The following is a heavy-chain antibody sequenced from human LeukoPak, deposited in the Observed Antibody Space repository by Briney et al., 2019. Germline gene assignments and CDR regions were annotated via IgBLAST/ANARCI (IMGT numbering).Heavy chain of an antibody. D-gene: IGHD4-17*01. CDR2: ISGSSGLT. V-gene: IGHV3-23*01. Sequence: GGSLRLSCAASGFTFSNYAMSWVRQAPGRGLEWVSAISGSSGLTYYADSVKGRFTISRDNSKNTLFLQMNSLRAEDTAVYYCARRGESASYGDYRFDYWGQGTLVTASS. CDR1: GFTFSNYA. J-gene: IGHJ4*02. CDR3: ARRGESASYGDYRFDY.